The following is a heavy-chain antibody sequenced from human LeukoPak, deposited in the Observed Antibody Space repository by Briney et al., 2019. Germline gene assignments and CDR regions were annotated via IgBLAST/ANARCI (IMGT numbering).Heavy chain of an antibody. CDR3: ARDAHYGSGSYSEDFDY. J-gene: IGHJ4*02. CDR2: ISSSSSTI. Sequence: GGSLRLSCAASGFTFSDYYLSWIRQAPGKGLEWVSYISSSSSTIYYADSVKGRFTISRDNAKNSLYLQMNSLRAEDTAVYYCARDAHYGSGSYSEDFDYWGQGTLVTVSS. CDR1: GFTFSDYY. D-gene: IGHD3-10*01. V-gene: IGHV3-11*04.